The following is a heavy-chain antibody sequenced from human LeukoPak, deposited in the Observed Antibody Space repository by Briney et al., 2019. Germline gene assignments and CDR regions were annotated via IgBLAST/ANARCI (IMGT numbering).Heavy chain of an antibody. CDR3: ARDGELLYYYYYMDV. D-gene: IGHD1-26*01. CDR2: ISSSSSTI. V-gene: IGHV3-48*01. J-gene: IGHJ6*03. CDR1: GFTFSSYS. Sequence: GGSLRLSCAASGFTFSSYSMNWVRQAPGKGLEWVSYISSSSSTIYYADSVKGRFTISRDNAKNSLYLQMNSLRAEDTAVYYCARDGELLYYYYYMDVWGKGTTVTVSS.